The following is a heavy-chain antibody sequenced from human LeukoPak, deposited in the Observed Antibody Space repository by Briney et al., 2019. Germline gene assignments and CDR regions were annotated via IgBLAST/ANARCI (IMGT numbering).Heavy chain of an antibody. V-gene: IGHV6-1*01. Sequence: QTLSLTCAISGDSLSNNNVAWNWIRQSPSRGLEWLGRTYYRSKWNTDYAVSVKSRITINSDTSKNQFSLQLNSVTPEDAAVYYCARGCYSSFDYWGQGTLVTVSS. D-gene: IGHD5-18*01. CDR1: GDSLSNNNVA. CDR2: TYYRSKWNT. CDR3: ARGCYSSFDY. J-gene: IGHJ4*02.